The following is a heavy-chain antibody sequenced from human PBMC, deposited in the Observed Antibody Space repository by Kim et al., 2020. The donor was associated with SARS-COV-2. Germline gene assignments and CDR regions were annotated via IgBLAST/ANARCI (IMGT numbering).Heavy chain of an antibody. Sequence: YYSPPVKSRVTTAVETSKNQFSLRLSSVTAADTAVYYCARQGVVITSAFDYWGQGTLVTVSS. D-gene: IGHD3-3*01. V-gene: IGHV4-39*01. J-gene: IGHJ4*02. CDR3: ARQGVVITSAFDY.